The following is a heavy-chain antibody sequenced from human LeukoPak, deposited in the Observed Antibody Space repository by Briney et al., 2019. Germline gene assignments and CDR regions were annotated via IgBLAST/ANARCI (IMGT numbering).Heavy chain of an antibody. CDR1: GYSFTTYW. V-gene: IGHV5-10-1*01. CDR3: ARQIENIASLDY. J-gene: IGHJ4*02. Sequence: PGESLNISCKGSGYSFTTYWISWVRQMPGKGLEWMGRIDPTDSYTDHSPSFQGHVTISVDRSISTAYLQWSSLKAPDTAMYYCARQIENIASLDYWGQGTLVTVSS. D-gene: IGHD2/OR15-2a*01. CDR2: IDPTDSYT.